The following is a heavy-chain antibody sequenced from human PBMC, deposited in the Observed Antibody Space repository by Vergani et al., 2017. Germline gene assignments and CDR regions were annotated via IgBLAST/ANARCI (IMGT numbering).Heavy chain of an antibody. CDR1: GFTFSHYS. Sequence: VQLVESGGSVVQPGRSLRLSCAASGFTFSHYSMNWVRQAPGKGLEWVSSISGNNDDVYYADSVKGRFTISRDNAKNSLYLDMSSLRAEDTAVYYCARAAPGGRIVATGDYWGQGTLVTVSS. V-gene: IGHV3-21*01. D-gene: IGHD5-12*01. J-gene: IGHJ4*02. CDR3: ARAAPGGRIVATGDY. CDR2: ISGNNDDV.